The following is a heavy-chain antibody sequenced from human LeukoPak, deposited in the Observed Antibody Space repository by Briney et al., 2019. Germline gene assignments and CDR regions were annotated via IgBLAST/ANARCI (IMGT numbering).Heavy chain of an antibody. V-gene: IGHV3-21*01. CDR3: AREGEYCSGGSCADFDY. Sequence: GGSLRLSCAASGFTFSSYSMNWVRQAPGKGLEWVSSISSSSSYIYYADSVKGRFTISRDNAKNSLYLQMNSLRAEDTAVYYCAREGEYCSGGSCADFDYWGQGTLVTVSS. CDR2: ISSSSSYI. D-gene: IGHD2-15*01. CDR1: GFTFSSYS. J-gene: IGHJ4*02.